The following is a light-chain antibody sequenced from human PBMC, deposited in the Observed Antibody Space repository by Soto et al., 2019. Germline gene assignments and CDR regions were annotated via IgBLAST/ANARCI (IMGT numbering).Light chain of an antibody. CDR3: QQYSNWPPYT. CDR2: STS. J-gene: IGKJ2*01. CDR1: QNVDSR. Sequence: EIVMTQSPATLSVSPGDRATLSCRASQNVDSRLAWYQQKPGQAPRLLIYSTSTRATGVPARFTGSGSGTAFTLTISSLQSEDFALYYCQQYSNWPPYTFGQGTKLEIK. V-gene: IGKV3-15*01.